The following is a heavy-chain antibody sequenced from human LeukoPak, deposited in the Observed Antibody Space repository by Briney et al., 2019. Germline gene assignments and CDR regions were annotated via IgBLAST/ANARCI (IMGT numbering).Heavy chain of an antibody. CDR2: ISYSGST. Sequence: SETLSLTCTVSGGSISSYYWSWIRQPPGKGLEWIGSISYSGSTYYNPSLKTRVTMSVDTSENQFSLKLSSVTAADTAVYYCARRDDVWGSYRSPFDYWGQGTLVTVSS. V-gene: IGHV4-39*01. J-gene: IGHJ4*02. D-gene: IGHD3-16*02. CDR1: GGSISSYY. CDR3: ARRDDVWGSYRSPFDY.